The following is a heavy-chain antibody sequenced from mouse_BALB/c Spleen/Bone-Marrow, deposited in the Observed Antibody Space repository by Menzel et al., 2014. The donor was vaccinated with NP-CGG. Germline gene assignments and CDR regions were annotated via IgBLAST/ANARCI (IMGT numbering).Heavy chain of an antibody. CDR3: ASYYYGSSGFAY. CDR2: IDLANGNT. V-gene: IGHV14-3*02. CDR1: GFNIRDTY. D-gene: IGHD1-1*01. J-gene: IGHJ3*01. Sequence: EVQLQQSGAELVKPGASVKLSCTASGFNIRDTYMHWVKQRPEQGLEWIGRIDLANGNTKYDPKFQGKATITADTSSNTSYLQISSLTSEDAAVYYCASYYYGSSGFAYWGQGTLVTVSA.